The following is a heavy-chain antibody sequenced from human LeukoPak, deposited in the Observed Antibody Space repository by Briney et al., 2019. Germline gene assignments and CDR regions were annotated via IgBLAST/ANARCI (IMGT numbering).Heavy chain of an antibody. CDR1: GFTFSSYA. V-gene: IGHV3-23*01. D-gene: IGHD2-15*01. Sequence: GGSLRLSCAASGFTFSSYARSWVRQAPGKGLEWVSPISGSGGSTYYADSVKGRFTISRDNSKNTLYLQMNSLRAEDTAVYYCAKDKRTKRVVVAPYYYYGMDVWGKGPTVTVSS. CDR3: AKDKRTKRVVVAPYYYYGMDV. CDR2: ISGSGGST. J-gene: IGHJ6*04.